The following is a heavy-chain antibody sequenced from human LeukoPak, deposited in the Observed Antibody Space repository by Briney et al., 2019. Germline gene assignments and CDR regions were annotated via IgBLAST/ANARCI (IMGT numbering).Heavy chain of an antibody. V-gene: IGHV3-48*01. J-gene: IGHJ6*03. D-gene: IGHD1-26*01. CDR3: ARDRWSYSPLGYYYYMDV. Sequence: QPGGSLRLSCAASGFTFSSYGMNWVRQAPGKGLEWVSYISSDSSTKYYADSVKGRFTISRDNSKNSLYLQMNSLRAEDTAVYYFARDRWSYSPLGYYYYMDVWGKGTTVTVSS. CDR2: ISSDSSTK. CDR1: GFTFSSYG.